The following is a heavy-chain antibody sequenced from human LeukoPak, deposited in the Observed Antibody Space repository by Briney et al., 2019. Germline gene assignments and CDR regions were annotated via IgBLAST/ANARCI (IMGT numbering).Heavy chain of an antibody. CDR1: GFTFSSYS. Sequence: GGSLRPSCAASGFTFSSYSMNWVRQAPGKGLEWVSSISSSSSYIYYADSVKGRFTISRDNAKNSLYLQMNSLRAEDTAVYYCARGIAARPFVDAFDIWGQGTMVTVSS. D-gene: IGHD6-6*01. CDR3: ARGIAARPFVDAFDI. CDR2: ISSSSSYI. J-gene: IGHJ3*02. V-gene: IGHV3-21*01.